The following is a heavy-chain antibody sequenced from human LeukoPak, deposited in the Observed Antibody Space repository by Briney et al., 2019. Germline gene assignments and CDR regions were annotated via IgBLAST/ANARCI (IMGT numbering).Heavy chain of an antibody. J-gene: IGHJ4*02. D-gene: IGHD7-27*01. V-gene: IGHV4-30-2*01. CDR2: IYHSGST. CDR1: GGSISSGGYY. Sequence: SETLSLTCTVSGGSISSGGYYWSWIRQPPGKGLEWLGYIYHSGSTYYNPSLKSRVTISVDRSKNQFSLKLSSVTAADTAVYYCARDRTGDRVAGYFDYWGQGTLVTVSS. CDR3: ARDRTGDRVAGYFDY.